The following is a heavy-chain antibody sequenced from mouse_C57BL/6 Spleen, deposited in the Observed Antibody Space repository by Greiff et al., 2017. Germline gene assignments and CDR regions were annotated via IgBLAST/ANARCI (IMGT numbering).Heavy chain of an antibody. D-gene: IGHD4-1*01. CDR3: ARPNWDWYFDV. Sequence: QVTLKVSGPGILQPSQTLSLSCSFSGFSLSTFGMGVGWIRQPAGKGLEWLAHIWWDDDKYYNPALKSRITISKATSKNQVFLKIASVDTADTATYYCARPNWDWYFDVWGTGTTVTVSS. J-gene: IGHJ1*03. CDR1: GFSLSTFGMG. CDR2: IWWDDDK. V-gene: IGHV8-8*01.